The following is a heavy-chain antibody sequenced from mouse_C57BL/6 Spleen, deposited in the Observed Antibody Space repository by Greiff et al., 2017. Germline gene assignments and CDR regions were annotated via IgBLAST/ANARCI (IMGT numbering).Heavy chain of an antibody. Sequence: EVKVVESGGGLVQSGRSLRLSCATSGFTFSDFYMEWVRQAPGKGLEWIAASRNKANDYTTEYSASVKGRFIVSRDTSQSILYLQMNALRAEDTAIYYCARDALYYYGSRGDWYFDVWGTGTTVTVSS. V-gene: IGHV7-1*01. D-gene: IGHD1-1*01. CDR3: ARDALYYYGSRGDWYFDV. CDR2: SRNKANDYTT. CDR1: GFTFSDFY. J-gene: IGHJ1*03.